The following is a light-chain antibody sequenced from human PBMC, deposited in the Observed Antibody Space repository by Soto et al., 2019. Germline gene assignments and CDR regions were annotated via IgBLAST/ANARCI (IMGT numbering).Light chain of an antibody. Sequence: IVMTQSPATLSVSPGERATLSCRASQSVSSNLSWYQQKPGQDPRLLIYGASTRAAGIPARFSGSGSGTDFTLTISSLEPEDFAVYYCQQRSNWPRTFGQGTKVDIK. CDR2: GAS. CDR3: QQRSNWPRT. CDR1: QSVSSN. V-gene: IGKV3-11*01. J-gene: IGKJ1*01.